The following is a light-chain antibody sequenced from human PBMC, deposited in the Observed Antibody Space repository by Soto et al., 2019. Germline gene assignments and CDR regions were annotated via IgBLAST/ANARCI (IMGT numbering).Light chain of an antibody. V-gene: IGKV3-20*01. CDR3: QQYGNPPWT. CDR1: QSIGSTY. J-gene: IGKJ2*01. Sequence: ETVLTQSPGTLSLSPGERATLSCRASQSIGSTYLAWYQQKPGQAPRLLIYDTFSRAIGIPNRFRGSGSGPDFTLTISRLEPEDFAVYHCQQYGNPPWTFGQGTKLEIK. CDR2: DTF.